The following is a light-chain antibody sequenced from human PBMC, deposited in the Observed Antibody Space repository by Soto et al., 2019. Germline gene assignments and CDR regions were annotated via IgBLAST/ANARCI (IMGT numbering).Light chain of an antibody. CDR1: RSVSSSY. J-gene: IGKJ2*01. V-gene: IGKV3-20*01. CDR2: GAS. CDR3: QHYGSSPPYT. Sequence: IVLTQSPDTLSLSPGERATLYCRACRSVSSSYLAWYQHKAGQAPRLLISGASNRATDIPDRFSGSESGTDFTLTISRLEPEDFAVYYCQHYGSSPPYTFGQGTKLEIK.